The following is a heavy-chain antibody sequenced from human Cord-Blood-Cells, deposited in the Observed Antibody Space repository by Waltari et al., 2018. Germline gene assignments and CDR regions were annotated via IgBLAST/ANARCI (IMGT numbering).Heavy chain of an antibody. CDR2: INHSGST. Sequence: QVQLQQWGAGLLKPSETLSLTCAVYGGSFSGYYWSWVRHPPGKGLEWIGEINHSGSTNYNPSLKSRVTISVDTSKNQFSLKLSSVTAADTAVYYCARRGLIAAPYWYFDLWGRGTLVTVSS. D-gene: IGHD6-6*01. J-gene: IGHJ2*01. CDR3: ARRGLIAAPYWYFDL. V-gene: IGHV4-34*01. CDR1: GGSFSGYY.